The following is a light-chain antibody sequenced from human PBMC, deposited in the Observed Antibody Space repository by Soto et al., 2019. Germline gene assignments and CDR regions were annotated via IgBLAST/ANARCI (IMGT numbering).Light chain of an antibody. CDR3: QQYGSSPRT. CDR1: QSVSSSY. V-gene: IGKV3-20*01. Sequence: EIVLTQSPSTLSLSPGERATLSCRASQSVSSSYLAWYQQKPGQATRLLIYGVSSMATGIPDRFSCSWSGTDFTLTVSRLEPEDFAVYYCQQYGSSPRTFGQGTKLEIK. CDR2: GVS. J-gene: IGKJ2*01.